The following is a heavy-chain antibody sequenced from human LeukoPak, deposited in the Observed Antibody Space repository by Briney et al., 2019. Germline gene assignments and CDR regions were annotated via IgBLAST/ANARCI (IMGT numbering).Heavy chain of an antibody. D-gene: IGHD3-10*01. CDR1: GFTFSSFP. Sequence: GGSLRLSCAASGFTFSSFPMHWVRQAPGRGLESVSAISPNGGTTYYANSVRGRFSISRDNSKNTLYLQMGSLTTDDMAVYYCAREYPNGSLDYWGQGTLVTVPS. J-gene: IGHJ4*02. V-gene: IGHV3-64*01. CDR2: ISPNGGTT. CDR3: AREYPNGSLDY.